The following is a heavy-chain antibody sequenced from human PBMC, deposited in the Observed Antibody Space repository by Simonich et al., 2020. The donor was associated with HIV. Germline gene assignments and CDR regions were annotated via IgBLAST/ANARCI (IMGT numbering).Heavy chain of an antibody. CDR2: IHHSGRT. D-gene: IGHD3-10*01. V-gene: IGHV4-34*01. CDR3: ARGRYYYGSGSYRYYFDS. J-gene: IGHJ4*02. CDR1: GGSFNDYS. Sequence: QVQLQQWGAGLLKASETLSLTCAVYGGSFNDYSWSWIRQPLGKGREWIGEIHHSGRTNYNSSVKSRVTISVDTSKKQFSVQLNSVTAADTAVYYCARGRYYYGSGSYRYYFDSWGQGTLVTVSS.